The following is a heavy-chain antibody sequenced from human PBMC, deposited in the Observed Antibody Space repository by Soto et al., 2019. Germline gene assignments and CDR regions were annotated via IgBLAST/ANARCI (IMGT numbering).Heavy chain of an antibody. J-gene: IGHJ2*01. D-gene: IGHD3-10*01. CDR1: GFTFSSYA. Sequence: GGSLRLSCAASGFTFSSYAMSWVRQAPGKGLEWVSAFSDGGGSTYYADSVKGRFAISRDNSKNTLYLQMNSLRAEDTAMYYCAKALYVYGLSYWYFDLWGRGTLVTVSS. CDR2: FSDGGGST. CDR3: AKALYVYGLSYWYFDL. V-gene: IGHV3-23*01.